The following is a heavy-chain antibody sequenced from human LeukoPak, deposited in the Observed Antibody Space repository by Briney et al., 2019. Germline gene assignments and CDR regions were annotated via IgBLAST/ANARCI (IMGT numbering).Heavy chain of an antibody. CDR2: VYDSGST. J-gene: IGHJ4*02. CDR3: ARHVLGYTSIDY. D-gene: IGHD5-24*01. V-gene: IGHV4-59*08. Sequence: SETLSLTCTVSGGSISNYYWSWVRQPPGKGLEWIGYVYDSGSTNYNPSLKSRVTISIDTSKNQFSLKLSSVTAADTAVYYCARHVLGYTSIDYWGQETLVTVSS. CDR1: GGSISNYY.